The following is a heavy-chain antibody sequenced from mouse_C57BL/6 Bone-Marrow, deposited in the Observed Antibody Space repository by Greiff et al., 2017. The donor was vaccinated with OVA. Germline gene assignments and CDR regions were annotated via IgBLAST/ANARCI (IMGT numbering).Heavy chain of an antibody. Sequence: EVKLVESGGGLVQPGGSLKLSCAASGFTFSDYYMYWVRQTPEKRLEWVAYISNGGGSTYYPDTVKGRFTISRDNAKNTLYLQMSRLKSEDTAMYYLGRHPGYGYEKGAIDYWGQGTSVTVSS. D-gene: IGHD2-2*01. CDR3: GRHPGYGYEKGAIDY. CDR2: ISNGGGST. J-gene: IGHJ4*01. CDR1: GFTFSDYY. V-gene: IGHV5-12*01.